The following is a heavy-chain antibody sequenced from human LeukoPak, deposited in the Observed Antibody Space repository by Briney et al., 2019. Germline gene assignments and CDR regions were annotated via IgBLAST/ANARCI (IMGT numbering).Heavy chain of an antibody. CDR2: INPSGGST. Sequence: GASVKVSCKASGYTFTSYHMHWVRQAPGQGLEWMGIINPSGGSTSYAQKFQGRVTMTRDTSTSTVYMELSSLRSEDTAVYYCARVAAADYFDYWGQGTLVTVSS. D-gene: IGHD6-13*01. CDR1: GYTFTSYH. CDR3: ARVAAADYFDY. V-gene: IGHV1-46*01. J-gene: IGHJ4*02.